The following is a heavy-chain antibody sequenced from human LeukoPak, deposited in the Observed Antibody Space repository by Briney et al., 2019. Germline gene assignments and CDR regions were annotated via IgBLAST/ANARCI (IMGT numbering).Heavy chain of an antibody. Sequence: SQTLSLTCTVSGGSISSGTYFWSWIRQHPGKGLEWIGYIYYSGSTFYNPSLRSRITISVDTSKNQFSLNLSSVTAADTAVYYCARVASGSTSPKWLDPWGQGTLVTVSS. D-gene: IGHD2-2*01. J-gene: IGHJ5*02. V-gene: IGHV4-31*03. CDR1: GGSISSGTYF. CDR2: IYYSGST. CDR3: ARVASGSTSPKWLDP.